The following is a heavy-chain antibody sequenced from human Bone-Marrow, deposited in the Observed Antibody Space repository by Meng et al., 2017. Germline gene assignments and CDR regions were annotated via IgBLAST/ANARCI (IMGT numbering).Heavy chain of an antibody. Sequence: GGSLRLSCVGSGFTFSYYEMNWVRQAPGKGLEWISYISSTGNTKYYAASVKGRFTISRDNAKNSLYLQMNSLRAEDTALYYCARVGSGYPNDAFDIWGQGTMVTVSS. CDR2: ISSTGNTK. J-gene: IGHJ3*02. CDR3: ARVGSGYPNDAFDI. V-gene: IGHV3-48*03. CDR1: GFTFSYYE. D-gene: IGHD3-22*01.